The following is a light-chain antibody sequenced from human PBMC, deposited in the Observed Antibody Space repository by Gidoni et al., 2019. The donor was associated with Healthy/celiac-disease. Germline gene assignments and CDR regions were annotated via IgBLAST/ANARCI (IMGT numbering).Light chain of an antibody. J-gene: IGLJ2*01. CDR2: DVS. CDR1: SSDVGGYNY. V-gene: IGLV2-11*01. Sequence: QSALTQPRSVSGSPGQSVTISCTGTSSDVGGYNYVSWYQQHPGKAPQLMIYDVSKRPSGVPVRFSGSKSGNTASLTISGLQAEDEADYYCCSYAGSYGVVFGGGTKLTVL. CDR3: CSYAGSYGVV.